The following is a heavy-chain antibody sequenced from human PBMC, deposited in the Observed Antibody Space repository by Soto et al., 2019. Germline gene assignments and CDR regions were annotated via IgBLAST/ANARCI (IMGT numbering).Heavy chain of an antibody. CDR3: ARLGGSGSYPHY. CDR1: GGSISSSSYY. J-gene: IGHJ4*02. V-gene: IGHV4-39*01. CDR2: IYYSGST. D-gene: IGHD3-10*01. Sequence: SETLSLTCTVSGGSISSSSYYWGWIRQPPWKGLEWIGSIYYSGSTYYNPSLKSRVTLSVDTSKNQFSLKLSSVTAADTAVYYCARLGGSGSYPHYWGQGXLVTVHS.